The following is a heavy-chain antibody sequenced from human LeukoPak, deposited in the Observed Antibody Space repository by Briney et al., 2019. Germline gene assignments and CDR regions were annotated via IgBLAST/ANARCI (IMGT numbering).Heavy chain of an antibody. CDR1: GFTFSSSN. D-gene: IGHD2-15*01. CDR2: LSSSSSYI. J-gene: IGHJ3*02. Sequence: GGALRLSFAAPGFTFSSSNMKWVRQAPGEGLGWGSSLSSSSSYIYYADSVKGRFTISRDNAKNSLYLQMNSLRADDTAVYYCARETYCSGGSCCKGNAFDIWGQGTMVTVSS. CDR3: ARETYCSGGSCCKGNAFDI. V-gene: IGHV3-21*01.